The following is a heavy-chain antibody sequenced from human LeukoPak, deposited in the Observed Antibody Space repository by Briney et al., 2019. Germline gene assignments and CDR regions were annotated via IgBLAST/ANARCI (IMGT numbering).Heavy chain of an antibody. V-gene: IGHV3-30*02. D-gene: IGHD4-17*01. J-gene: IGHJ4*02. CDR2: IRYDGSNN. CDR3: AKVATVTTYALADY. Sequence: AGGSLRLSCAASGFTFSSYGMHWVRQAPGKGLERVAFIRYDGSNNYYADSVKGRFTISRDNSKNTLYLQMNSLRAEDTAIYYCAKVATVTTYALADYWGQGTLVTVSS. CDR1: GFTFSSYG.